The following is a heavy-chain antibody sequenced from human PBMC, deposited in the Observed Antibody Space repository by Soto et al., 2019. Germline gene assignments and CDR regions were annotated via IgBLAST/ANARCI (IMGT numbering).Heavy chain of an antibody. D-gene: IGHD4-17*01. CDR1: GYTFTSYA. Sequence: ASVKVSCKASGYTFTSYAMHWVRQAPGQRLEWMGWINAGNGNTKYSQKFQGRATITRDTSASTAYMELSSLRSEDTVVYYCARDRPNYGESYYYNRDVGGKGTRVTVSS. CDR2: INAGNGNT. V-gene: IGHV1-3*01. CDR3: ARDRPNYGESYYYNRDV. J-gene: IGHJ6*03.